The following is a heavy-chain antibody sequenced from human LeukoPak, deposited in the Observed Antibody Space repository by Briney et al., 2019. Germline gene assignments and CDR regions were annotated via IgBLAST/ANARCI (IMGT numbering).Heavy chain of an antibody. CDR3: ARAQYCGGDCYWSFDY. CDR2: IGGSSTTI. D-gene: IGHD2-21*02. Sequence: GGSLRLSCAASGFIISNYNMNWVRQAPGKGLEWLSYIGGSSTTIYYADSVKGRFTISRDNAKNSLYLQMNSLRDEDTAVYYCARAQYCGGDCYWSFDYWGQGTLVTVSS. V-gene: IGHV3-48*02. CDR1: GFIISNYN. J-gene: IGHJ4*02.